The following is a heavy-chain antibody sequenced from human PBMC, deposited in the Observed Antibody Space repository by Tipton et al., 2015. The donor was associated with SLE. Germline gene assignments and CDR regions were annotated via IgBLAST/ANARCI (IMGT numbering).Heavy chain of an antibody. CDR3: ASPYSSSFYFDY. J-gene: IGHJ4*02. CDR1: GGSISSSSYF. V-gene: IGHV4-39*01. Sequence: TLSLTCTVSGGSISSSSYFWGWIRQPPGKGLEWIGSIYHSGTTYYSPSLKSRVTVSVDTSKNQFSLKLSSVTAADTAVYYCASPYSSSFYFDYWGQGTLVTVSS. CDR2: IYHSGTT. D-gene: IGHD6-6*01.